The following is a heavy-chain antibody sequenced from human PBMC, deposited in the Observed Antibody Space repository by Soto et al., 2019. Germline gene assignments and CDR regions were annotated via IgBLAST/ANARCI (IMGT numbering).Heavy chain of an antibody. Sequence: EVQLGESGGGLVQPGGSLRLSCVDSGFTFSSYWMSWVRQARVKGLEWVGNIKQDGSEENYVDSVKGRFTISRDNAKNSMYLQMNSLRAEDTAVYYCARIAASGRGWDVWGQGTTVVVSS. J-gene: IGHJ6*02. CDR2: IKQDGSEE. D-gene: IGHD6-13*01. V-gene: IGHV3-7*01. CDR1: GFTFSSYW. CDR3: ARIAASGRGWDV.